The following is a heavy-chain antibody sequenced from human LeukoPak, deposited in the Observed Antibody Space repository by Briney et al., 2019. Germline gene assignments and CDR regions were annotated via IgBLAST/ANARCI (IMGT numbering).Heavy chain of an antibody. CDR3: AKDSTPRIDIVATIPSYYYYYGMDV. CDR1: GFTFSSYA. D-gene: IGHD5-12*01. J-gene: IGHJ6*02. V-gene: IGHV3-23*01. CDR2: ISGSAGST. Sequence: PGGSLRLSCAASGFTFSSYAMSWVRQAPGTGLEWVSAISGSAGSTYYADSVKGRFTISRDNSKKTLYLQMNSLRAEDTAVYYCAKDSTPRIDIVATIPSYYYYYGMDVWGQGTTVTVSS.